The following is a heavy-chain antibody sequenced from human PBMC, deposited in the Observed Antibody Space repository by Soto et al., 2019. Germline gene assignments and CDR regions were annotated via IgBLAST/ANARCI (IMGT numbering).Heavy chain of an antibody. CDR1: RYSMTRGFC. J-gene: IGHJ5*02. D-gene: IGHD6-13*01. V-gene: IGHV4-38-2*02. CDR2: VYHSGAT. CDR3: ATERSFMRSTGWFEP. Sequence: SQTLSVTCAVSRYSMTRGFCWAWIRQAPGKGLEWIGSVYHSGATYYNPSLPSRVTISEDTSKNQFFLNLKSVSAADAGTYYCATERSFMRSTGWFEPWGQGIQLTVSS.